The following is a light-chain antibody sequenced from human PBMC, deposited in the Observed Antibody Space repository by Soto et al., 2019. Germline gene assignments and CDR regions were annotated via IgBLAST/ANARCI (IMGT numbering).Light chain of an antibody. J-gene: IGKJ5*01. CDR2: AAS. CDR3: QQSYSTLRIT. CDR1: QSISSY. Sequence: DIPMTQSPSSLSASVGDRVTITCRASQSISSYLNWYQQKPGKAPKLLIYAASSLQSGVPSRFSGSGSATDFTLTISSLQPEDFATYYCQQSYSTLRITFGQGTRLEIK. V-gene: IGKV1-39*01.